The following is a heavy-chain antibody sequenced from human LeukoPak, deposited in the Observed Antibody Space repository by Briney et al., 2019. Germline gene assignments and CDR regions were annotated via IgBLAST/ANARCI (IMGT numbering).Heavy chain of an antibody. J-gene: IGHJ4*02. Sequence: GRSLRLSCAASGFTFSSYGMHWVRQAPGKGLEWVAVISYGGSNKFYADSVKGRFTISRDNSRNTLYLQMNSLRAEDTAVYYCAKKLYDSYTSANDCWGQGTLVTVSS. CDR3: AKKLYDSYTSANDC. V-gene: IGHV3-30*18. D-gene: IGHD3-22*01. CDR2: ISYGGSNK. CDR1: GFTFSSYG.